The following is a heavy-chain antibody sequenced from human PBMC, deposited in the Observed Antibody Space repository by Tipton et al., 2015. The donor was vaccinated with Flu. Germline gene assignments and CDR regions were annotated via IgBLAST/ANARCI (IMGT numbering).Heavy chain of an antibody. CDR3: AREREDGADAVYFFDF. Sequence: GLVKPSETLSLTCGVSGDSIRSSNYYWGWIRQPPGKGLEWIGNIFHSGNTYLNPSLKSRVTISIDTSKNQFSLKLSSVTAADTAVYYCAREREDGADAVYFFDFWGQGALVTVSS. J-gene: IGHJ4*02. V-gene: IGHV4-39*07. CDR1: GDSIRSSNYY. CDR2: IFHSGNT. D-gene: IGHD5-24*01.